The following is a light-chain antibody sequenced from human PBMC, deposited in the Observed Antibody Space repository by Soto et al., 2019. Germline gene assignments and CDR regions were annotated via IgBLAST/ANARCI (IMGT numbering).Light chain of an antibody. CDR3: HQANSFPIT. CDR2: TAS. V-gene: IGKV1-12*01. Sequence: DIQMTQSPSSVSASVGDRVTITCRASQDISSWLAWYQQKPGKAPNLLIYTASTLQTGVPSRFSGSGSGTHFTLTISSLQPEDFATYYCHQANSFPITFGQGTRLEIK. J-gene: IGKJ5*01. CDR1: QDISSW.